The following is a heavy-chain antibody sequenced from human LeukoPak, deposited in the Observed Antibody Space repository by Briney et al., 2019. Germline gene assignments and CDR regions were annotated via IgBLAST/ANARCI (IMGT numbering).Heavy chain of an antibody. D-gene: IGHD2-8*01. J-gene: IGHJ4*02. CDR3: ARDIVLMVYATYYFDY. Sequence: GGSLRLSCAASGFTFSSYWMSWVRQAPGKGLEWVANIKQDGREKYYVDSVKGRFTISRDNAKNSLYLQMNSLRAEDTAVYYCARDIVLMVYATYYFDYWGQGTLVTVSS. V-gene: IGHV3-7*01. CDR2: IKQDGREK. CDR1: GFTFSSYW.